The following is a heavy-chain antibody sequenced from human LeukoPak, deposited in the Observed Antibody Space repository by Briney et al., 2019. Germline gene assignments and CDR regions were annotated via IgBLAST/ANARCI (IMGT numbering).Heavy chain of an antibody. D-gene: IGHD3-22*01. V-gene: IGHV4-30-4*01. CDR1: GGSLSSGDYY. Sequence: PSETLSLTCTVSGGSLSSGDYYWRWIRQPPGKGLEWLAYMYYSGSLYYNPSLKSRVTMSADTSKNQLSLKLSSVTAADTAVYYCARPYYYDSRIDPWGQGILVTVSS. J-gene: IGHJ5*02. CDR3: ARPYYYDSRIDP. CDR2: MYYSGSL.